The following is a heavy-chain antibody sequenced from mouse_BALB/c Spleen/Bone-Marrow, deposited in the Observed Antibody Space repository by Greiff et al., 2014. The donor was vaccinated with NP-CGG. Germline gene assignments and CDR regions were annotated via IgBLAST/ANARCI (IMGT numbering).Heavy chain of an antibody. Sequence: EVQLQESGGGLVQPGGSLKLSCAASGFTFSSYGMSWVRQTPDKRLELVATINSNGGSTYYPDSVKGRFTISRDNAKNTLYLQMSSLKSEDTAVYYCARVWYFDYWGQGTSLTVSS. CDR3: ARVWYFDY. J-gene: IGHJ2*03. CDR2: INSNGGST. CDR1: GFTFSSYG. V-gene: IGHV5-6-3*01.